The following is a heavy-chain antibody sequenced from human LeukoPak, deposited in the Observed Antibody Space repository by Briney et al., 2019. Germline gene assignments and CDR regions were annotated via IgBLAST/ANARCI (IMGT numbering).Heavy chain of an antibody. CDR1: GFTFSSYS. V-gene: IGHV3-21*01. CDR3: AREILAGGGRGGYFDL. D-gene: IGHD3-16*01. J-gene: IGHJ2*01. Sequence: GGSLRLSCAASGFTFSSYSMDWVCQAPGKGLEWVSTMSSSSSYIYYADSVKGRFTISRDNAKNSLYLQMNSLRAEDTAVYYCAREILAGGGRGGYFDLWGRGTLVTVSS. CDR2: MSSSSSYI.